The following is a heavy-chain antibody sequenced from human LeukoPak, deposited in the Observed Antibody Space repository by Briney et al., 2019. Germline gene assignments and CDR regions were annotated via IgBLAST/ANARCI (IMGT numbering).Heavy chain of an antibody. CDR2: ISGSGGST. CDR3: AKDPGYSSSWSYYFDY. Sequence: QAGGSLRLSCAASGFTFSSYAMSWVRQAPGKGLEWVSAISGSGGSTYYADSVKGRFTISRDNSKNTLYLQMNSLRAEDTAVYYCAKDPGYSSSWSYYFDYWGQGTLVTVSS. V-gene: IGHV3-23*01. D-gene: IGHD6-13*01. CDR1: GFTFSSYA. J-gene: IGHJ4*02.